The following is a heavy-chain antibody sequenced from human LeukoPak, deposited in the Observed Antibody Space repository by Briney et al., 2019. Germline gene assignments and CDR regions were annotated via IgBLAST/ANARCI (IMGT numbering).Heavy chain of an antibody. CDR2: ISAYNGNT. CDR3: ARDSRRGGWYVRNTANFDY. CDR1: GYTFTGYY. J-gene: IGHJ4*02. Sequence: GASVKVSCKVSGYTFTGYYIHWVRQAPGQGLEWMGWISAYNGNTNYAQKLQGRVTMTTDTSTSTAYMELRSLRSDDTAVYYCARDSRRGGWYVRNTANFDYWGQGTLVTVSS. V-gene: IGHV1-18*04. D-gene: IGHD6-19*01.